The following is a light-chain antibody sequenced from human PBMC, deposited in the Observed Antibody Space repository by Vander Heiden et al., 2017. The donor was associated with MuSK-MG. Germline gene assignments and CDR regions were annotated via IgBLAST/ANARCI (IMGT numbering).Light chain of an antibody. Sequence: QPALTQPASVSGSPGQPITISCPGTSSDVGSYNLVSWYRQQPGKAPKLVIYEGSKRPSGVSNRFSGSKSGNTASLTSSGLQAEDEADYSCGSNAGSSTWVFGGGTKLTVL. CDR1: SSDVGSYNL. J-gene: IGLJ3*02. V-gene: IGLV2-23*01. CDR2: EGS. CDR3: GSNAGSSTWV.